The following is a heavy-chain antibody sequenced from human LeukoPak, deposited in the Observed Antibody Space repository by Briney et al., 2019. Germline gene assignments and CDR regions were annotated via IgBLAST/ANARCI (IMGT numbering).Heavy chain of an antibody. Sequence: GGSLRLSCAASGFTFSSYGMSWVRQAPGKGLEWVSAISGSGGSTHYADSVKGRFTISRDNAENSLYLQMNSLRAEDTAVYYCAKVRRVKQWLGYYFDYWGQGTLVTVSS. CDR2: ISGSGGST. V-gene: IGHV3-23*01. CDR1: GFTFSSYG. J-gene: IGHJ4*02. D-gene: IGHD6-19*01. CDR3: AKVRRVKQWLGYYFDY.